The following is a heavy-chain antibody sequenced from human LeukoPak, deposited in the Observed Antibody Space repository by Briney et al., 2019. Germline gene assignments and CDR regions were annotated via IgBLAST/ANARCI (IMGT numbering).Heavy chain of an antibody. CDR2: ILANSRGAT. CDR3: AELKGRINWFDP. CDR1: GFTFNTYD. J-gene: IGHJ5*02. Sequence: GGSLRLSCAASGFTFNTYDMSWVRQAPGKGLEGVATILANSRGATYYADSVKGRFIVSRDSSQKTLFLRMNRLRVEDTAIYYRAELKGRINWFDPWGQGTLVTVSS. V-gene: IGHV3-23*01.